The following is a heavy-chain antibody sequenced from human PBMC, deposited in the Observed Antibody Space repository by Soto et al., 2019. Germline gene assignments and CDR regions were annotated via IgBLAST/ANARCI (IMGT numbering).Heavy chain of an antibody. CDR2: IVVVSGST. D-gene: IGHD1-26*01. CDR3: SADHPHMAMGWPV. J-gene: IGHJ6*02. Sequence: SVKVSCKASGFDFGSFGIQFLRQTRGRGLEWIGWIVVVSGSTNYARHFQGRVAISRDMSSSTAYLDLYDLKSDDTAVYFCSADHPHMAMGWPVWGQGTTVT. V-gene: IGHV1-58*02. CDR1: GFDFGSFG.